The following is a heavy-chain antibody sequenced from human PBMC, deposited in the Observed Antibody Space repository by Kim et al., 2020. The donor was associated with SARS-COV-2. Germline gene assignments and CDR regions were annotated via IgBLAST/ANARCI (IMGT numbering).Heavy chain of an antibody. D-gene: IGHD3-16*01. CDR3: ARDGGGSPLSDY. V-gene: IGHV1-18*01. Sequence: NSAPKLPGRVTMTTDTTTSTAYMELRSLRSDDTAVYYCARDGGGSPLSDYWGQGTLVTVSS. J-gene: IGHJ4*02.